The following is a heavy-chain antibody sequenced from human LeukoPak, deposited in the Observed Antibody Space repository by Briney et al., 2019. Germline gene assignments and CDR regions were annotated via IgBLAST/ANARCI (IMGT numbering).Heavy chain of an antibody. Sequence: GGSLRLSCAASGFTFSSYSMTWVRQAPGKGLEWVSSISSSSSYIYYADSVKGRFTTSRDNAKNSLYLQMNSLRAEDTAVYYCARAPQMDDYVWGSYRSNYFDYWGQGTLVTVSS. CDR1: GFTFSSYS. CDR3: ARAPQMDDYVWGSYRSNYFDY. J-gene: IGHJ4*02. V-gene: IGHV3-21*01. D-gene: IGHD3-16*02. CDR2: ISSSSSYI.